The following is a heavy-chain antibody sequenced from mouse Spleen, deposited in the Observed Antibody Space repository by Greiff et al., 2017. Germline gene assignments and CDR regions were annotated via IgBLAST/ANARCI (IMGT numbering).Heavy chain of an antibody. Sequence: QVQLQQPGAELVKPGASVKMSCKASGYTFTSYWITWVKQRPGQGLEWIGDIYPGSGSTNYNEKFKSKATLTVDTSSSTAYMQLSSLTSEDSAVYYCARGGNYGYDGFAYWGQGTLVTVSA. CDR3: ARGGNYGYDGFAY. CDR2: IYPGSGST. CDR1: GYTFTSYW. J-gene: IGHJ3*01. D-gene: IGHD2-2*01. V-gene: IGHV1-55*01.